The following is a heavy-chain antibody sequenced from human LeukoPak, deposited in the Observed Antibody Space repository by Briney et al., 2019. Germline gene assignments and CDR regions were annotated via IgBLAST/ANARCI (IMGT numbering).Heavy chain of an antibody. CDR3: SRLGRGDAFDI. V-gene: IGHV3-73*01. CDR1: GFSFSGSA. Sequence: GGSLKLSCTACGFSFSGSALHWVRQAPGKGLEWIGRIRSKANGYTTAYGASMKSRFTLSRDDSKRTAYVKMNSLKIADTAVYYFSRLGRGDAFDIWGPGTMVTVSS. CDR2: IRSKANGYTT. D-gene: IGHD1-14*01. J-gene: IGHJ3*02.